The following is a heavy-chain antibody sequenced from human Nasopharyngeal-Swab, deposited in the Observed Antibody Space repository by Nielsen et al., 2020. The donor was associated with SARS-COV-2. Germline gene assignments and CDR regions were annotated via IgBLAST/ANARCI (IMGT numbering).Heavy chain of an antibody. CDR3: ARHSGSGYFDY. D-gene: IGHD2-15*01. J-gene: IGHJ4*02. Sequence: VRQMPGKGLAWMGRIDPSDSYTNYSPPFQGHVTISADKSISTAYLQWSSLKASDTAMYYCARHSGSGYFDYWGQGTLVTVSS. CDR2: IDPSDSYT. V-gene: IGHV5-10-1*01.